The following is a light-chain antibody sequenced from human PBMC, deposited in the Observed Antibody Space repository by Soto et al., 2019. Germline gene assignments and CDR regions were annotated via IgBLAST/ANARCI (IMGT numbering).Light chain of an antibody. V-gene: IGLV3-21*02. Sequence: SYELTQPPSVSVAPGQTARITCGGHNIGTKSVHWYQQKPGQAPVVVVYDDDDRPSGIPARFSGSNSGNTATLTISSVEAGDEADYHCQVWDSNSDRVFGGGTKLTVL. CDR3: QVWDSNSDRV. J-gene: IGLJ2*01. CDR1: NIGTKS. CDR2: DDD.